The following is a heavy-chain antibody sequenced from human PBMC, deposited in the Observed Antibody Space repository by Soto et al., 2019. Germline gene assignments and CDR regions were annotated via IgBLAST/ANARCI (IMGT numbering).Heavy chain of an antibody. CDR1: GYSLTGYY. CDR3: AREGSGSYLVL. V-gene: IGHV1-46*01. D-gene: IGHD3-22*01. Sequence: AAVKVSCKASGYSLTGYYIHWVRQAPGQGLEWMGRINPSDGTSAYTQQFQGRFFMTRDTSTSTVFMELNSLKSQDTALYFCAREGSGSYLVLWGQGTLVTVSS. J-gene: IGHJ4*02. CDR2: INPSDGTS.